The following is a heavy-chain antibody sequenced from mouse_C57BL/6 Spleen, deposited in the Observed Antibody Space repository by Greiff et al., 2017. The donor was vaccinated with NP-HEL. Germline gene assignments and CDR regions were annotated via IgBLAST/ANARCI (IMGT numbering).Heavy chain of an antibody. V-gene: IGHV1-81*01. J-gene: IGHJ2*01. Sequence: QVQLQQSGAELARPGASVKLSCKASGYTFTSYGISWVKRRTGQGLEWIGEIYPRSGNTYYNEKFKGKATLTADKSSSTAYMELRSLTSEDSAVYFCARDLFYYYGSSYEDFDYWGQGTTLTVSS. CDR3: ARDLFYYYGSSYEDFDY. CDR1: GYTFTSYG. CDR2: IYPRSGNT. D-gene: IGHD1-1*01.